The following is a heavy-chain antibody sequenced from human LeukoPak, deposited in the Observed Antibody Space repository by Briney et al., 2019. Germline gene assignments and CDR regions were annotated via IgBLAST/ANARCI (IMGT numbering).Heavy chain of an antibody. CDR1: GGSISSYY. V-gene: IGHV4-59*01. J-gene: IGHJ5*02. CDR3: ARASSAYYDFWSGYPNWFDP. CDR2: ICYSGST. D-gene: IGHD3-3*01. Sequence: PSETLSLTCTVSGGSISSYYWSWIRQPPGKGLEWIGYICYSGSTNYNPSLKSRVTISVDTSKNQFSLKLSSVTAADTAVYYCARASSAYYDFWSGYPNWFDPWGQGTLVTVSS.